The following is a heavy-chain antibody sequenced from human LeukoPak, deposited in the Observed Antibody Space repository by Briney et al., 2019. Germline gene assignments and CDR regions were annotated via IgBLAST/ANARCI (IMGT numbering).Heavy chain of an antibody. D-gene: IGHD1-20*01. V-gene: IGHV4-4*02. CDR3: ARLLYNWNYCLDP. CDR1: GGAISNSNW. J-gene: IGHJ5*02. CDR2: IYHSGRD. Sequence: SGTLSLTCAVSGGAISNSNWWSWVRQPPGKGLEWIGEIYHSGRDNYNPSLKSRVTISVDTSKNQFSLKLSSVTAADTAVYYCARLLYNWNYCLDPWGQGTLVTVSS.